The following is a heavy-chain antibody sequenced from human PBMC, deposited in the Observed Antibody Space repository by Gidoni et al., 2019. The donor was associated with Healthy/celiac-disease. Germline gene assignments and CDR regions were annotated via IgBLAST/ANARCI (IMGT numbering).Heavy chain of an antibody. V-gene: IGHV3-23*01. J-gene: IGHJ3*02. CDR2: ISCGGGST. Sequence: EVQLLESGGGLVQPGGSLRLSCAASGFTFSSYAICGVRQAPGKGLEWVSAISCGGGSTYYADSVKGRFTISRDNSKNTLYLQMNSLRAEDTAVYYCARPLENQRDDAFDIWGQGTMVTVSS. D-gene: IGHD1-1*01. CDR3: ARPLENQRDDAFDI. CDR1: GFTFSSYA.